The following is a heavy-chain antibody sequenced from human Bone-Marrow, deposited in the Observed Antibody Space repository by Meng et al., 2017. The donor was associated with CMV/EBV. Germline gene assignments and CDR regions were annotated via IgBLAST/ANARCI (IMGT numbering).Heavy chain of an antibody. CDR3: ASRGYDSPLDY. J-gene: IGHJ4*02. CDR1: GFTFSNYW. V-gene: IGHV3-21*01. D-gene: IGHD5-12*01. CDR2: ISSSSSYI. Sequence: GESLKISCAVSGFTFSNYWMSWVRQAPGKGLEWVSSISSSSSYIYYADSVKGRFTISRDNAKNSLYLQMNSLRAEDTAVYYCASRGYDSPLDYWGQGTLVTVSS.